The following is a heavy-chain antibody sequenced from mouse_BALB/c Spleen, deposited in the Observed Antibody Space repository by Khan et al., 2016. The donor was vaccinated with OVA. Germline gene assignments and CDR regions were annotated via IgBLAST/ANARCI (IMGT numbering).Heavy chain of an antibody. CDR2: IDPFNGVS. V-gene: IGHV1-31*01. CDR3: ARHGSTSWFAY. Sequence: QLQESGPELMKPGASVKISCKASGYSFTSYYIHWVKQSHGKTLEWIGYIDPFNGVSTYNQKFKVKATLTVDKSSSTAYMHLSSLTSEDSAVYYCARHGSTSWFAYWGQGTLVTVSA. D-gene: IGHD1-1*01. CDR1: GYSFTSYY. J-gene: IGHJ3*01.